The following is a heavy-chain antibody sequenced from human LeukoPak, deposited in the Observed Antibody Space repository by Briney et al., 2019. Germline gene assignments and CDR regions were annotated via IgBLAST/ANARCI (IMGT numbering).Heavy chain of an antibody. D-gene: IGHD3-22*01. Sequence: GGSLRLSCAASGFTFSSYGMHWVRQAPGKGLEWVAFIRYDGSNKYYADSVKGRFTISRDNSKNTLYLQMNSLRAEDTAVYYCAKADPSPYYYDSSGPYWGQGTLVTVSS. CDR3: AKADPSPYYYDSSGPY. J-gene: IGHJ4*02. CDR2: IRYDGSNK. CDR1: GFTFSSYG. V-gene: IGHV3-30*02.